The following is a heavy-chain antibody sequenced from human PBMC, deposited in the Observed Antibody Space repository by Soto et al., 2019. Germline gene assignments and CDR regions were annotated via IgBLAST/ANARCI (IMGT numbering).Heavy chain of an antibody. CDR3: TTGGYCSGGSCYPPYYYYYGMDV. D-gene: IGHD2-15*01. CDR1: GFTFSNAW. V-gene: IGHV3-15*01. CDR2: IKSKTDGGTT. Sequence: EVQLVESGGGLVKPGGSLRLSCAASGFTFSNAWMSWVRQAPGKGLEWVGRIKSKTDGGTTDYAAPVKGRFTSSRDDSKSSLYLQMNSLKTEATAVYYCTTGGYCSGGSCYPPYYYYYGMDVWGQGTTVTVSS. J-gene: IGHJ6*02.